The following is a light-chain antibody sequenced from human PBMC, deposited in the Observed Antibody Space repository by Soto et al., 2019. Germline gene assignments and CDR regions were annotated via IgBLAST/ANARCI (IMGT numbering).Light chain of an antibody. CDR1: TSDVGGYNL. V-gene: IGLV2-23*01. Sequence: QSALTQPASVSGSPGQSITISCSGTTSDVGGYNLVSWYQQHTAKAPKLLIYEGTQRPSGVSSRFSGSKSGNTASLTISGLQAEDEADYYCCSYASSRSYVFGTGTKLTVL. CDR2: EGT. CDR3: CSYASSRSYV. J-gene: IGLJ1*01.